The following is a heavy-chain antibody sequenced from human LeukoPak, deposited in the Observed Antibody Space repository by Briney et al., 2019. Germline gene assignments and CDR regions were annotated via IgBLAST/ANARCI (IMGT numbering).Heavy chain of an antibody. CDR1: GFIFSDYY. CDR2: ITAGGGT. J-gene: IGHJ3*01. Sequence: GGSLRLSCAASGFIFSDYYMTWVRQAPGKGLEWVSSITAGGGTSYADSVKGRFTTSRDNSRNTLYLQLNNLRAEDTAVYYCTKDPNGDYIGAFDFWGQGTMVTVPS. CDR3: TKDPNGDYIGAFDF. V-gene: IGHV3-23*01. D-gene: IGHD4-17*01.